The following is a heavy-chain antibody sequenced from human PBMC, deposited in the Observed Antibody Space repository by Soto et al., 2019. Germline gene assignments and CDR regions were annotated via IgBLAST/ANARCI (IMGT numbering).Heavy chain of an antibody. CDR1: GGSISSGGYS. J-gene: IGHJ4*02. D-gene: IGHD4-17*01. Sequence: QLQLQESGSGLVKPSQTLSLTCAVSGGSISSGGYSWSWIRQPPGKGLEWIGYIYHSGGTYSNPSHKSRATISVDRSKNQISLKLSSVTAADTAVYYCVRGTTTVTTFDYWGQGTLVTGSS. CDR2: IYHSGGT. CDR3: VRGTTTVTTFDY. V-gene: IGHV4-30-2*01.